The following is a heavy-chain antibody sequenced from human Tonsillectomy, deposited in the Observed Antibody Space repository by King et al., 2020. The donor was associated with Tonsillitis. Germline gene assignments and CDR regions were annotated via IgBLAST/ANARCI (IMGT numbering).Heavy chain of an antibody. J-gene: IGHJ4*02. CDR3: AGLVVITTGLDY. V-gene: IGHV4-34*01. CDR2: INHSGST. Sequence: VQLQQWGAGLLKPSETLSLTCAVYGGSFSGYYWSWIRQPPGKGLEWIGEINHSGSTNYNPSLKNRVTISVDTSKNQFSLKVSSVTAADTAVFYCAGLVVITTGLDYWGQGTLVTVSS. CDR1: GGSFSGYY. D-gene: IGHD3-22*01.